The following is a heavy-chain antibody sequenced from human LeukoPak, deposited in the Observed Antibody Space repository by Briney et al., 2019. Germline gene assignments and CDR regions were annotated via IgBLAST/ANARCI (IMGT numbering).Heavy chain of an antibody. Sequence: PGGSLRLSCAASGFTFSSYSMNWVRQAPGKGLEWVSYISSSSSTIYYADSVRGRFTISRDNAKNTAYLQMNSLRAEDTALYYCARDPGYYYYGMDVWGQGTTVVVSS. V-gene: IGHV3-48*01. CDR2: ISSSSSTI. CDR3: ARDPGYYYYGMDV. J-gene: IGHJ6*02. CDR1: GFTFSSYS.